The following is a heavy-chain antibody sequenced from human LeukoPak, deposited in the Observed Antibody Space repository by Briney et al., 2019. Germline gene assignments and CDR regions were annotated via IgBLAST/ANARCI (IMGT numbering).Heavy chain of an antibody. J-gene: IGHJ4*02. CDR2: IYTSGST. Sequence: PSETLSLTCTVSGGSISSGSYYWSWIRQPAGKGLEWIGRIYTSGSTNYNPSLKSRVTISVDTSKNQFSLKLSSVTAADTAVYYCARADYYDSSGYSIYYFDYWGQGTLVTVSS. V-gene: IGHV4-61*02. D-gene: IGHD3-22*01. CDR1: GGSISSGSYY. CDR3: ARADYYDSSGYSIYYFDY.